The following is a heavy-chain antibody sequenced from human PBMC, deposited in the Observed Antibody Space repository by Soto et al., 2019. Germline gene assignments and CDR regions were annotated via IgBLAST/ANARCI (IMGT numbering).Heavy chain of an antibody. V-gene: IGHV4-59*08. CDR3: ARHFGGDYVDY. J-gene: IGHJ4*02. CDR1: GGSISSYY. D-gene: IGHD3-10*01. CDR2: IYYSGST. Sequence: SETLSLTCTVSGGSISSYYWSWIRQPPGKGLEWIGYIYYSGSTNYNPSLKSRVTISVDTFKNQFSLKLSSVTAADTAVYYCARHFGGDYVDYWGQGTLVTVSS.